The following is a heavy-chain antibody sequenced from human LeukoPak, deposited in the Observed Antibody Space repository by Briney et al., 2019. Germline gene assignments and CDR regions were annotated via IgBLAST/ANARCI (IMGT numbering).Heavy chain of an antibody. Sequence: SETLSLTCTVSGGSGSSYFWSWVRQSPEKGLEWIGYIYNSGNTNYNPSLKSRVTISRDMSRNQFSLKVRSVTPADTAVYHCARVSGSGWYYFDHWGQGALVTVSS. V-gene: IGHV4-59*02. CDR2: IYNSGNT. CDR3: ARVSGSGWYYFDH. J-gene: IGHJ4*02. D-gene: IGHD6-19*01. CDR1: GGSGSSYF.